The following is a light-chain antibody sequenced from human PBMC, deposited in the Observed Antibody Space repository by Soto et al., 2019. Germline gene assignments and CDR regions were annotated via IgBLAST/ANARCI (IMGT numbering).Light chain of an antibody. CDR2: DVN. V-gene: IGLV2-14*03. J-gene: IGLJ2*01. CDR3: SSYTRTSSVI. Sequence: QSVLTQPASVSGSPGQSIAISCTGTSSDIGAYDYVSWYQQHPGKVPKLIVFDVNYRPSGVSSRFSGSKSGNTASLTISGLQAEDEADYYCSSYTRTSSVIFGGGTKLTVL. CDR1: SSDIGAYDY.